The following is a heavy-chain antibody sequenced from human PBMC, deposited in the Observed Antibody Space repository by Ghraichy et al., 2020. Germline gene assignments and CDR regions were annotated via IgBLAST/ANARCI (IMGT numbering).Heavy chain of an antibody. CDR3: ARLYREWFHYYYYGMDV. CDR1: GYTFTSYG. Sequence: ASVKVSCKASGYTFTSYGISWVRQAPGQGLEWMGWISAYNGNTNYAQKLQGRVTMTTDTSTSTAYMELRSLRSDDTAVYYCARLYREWFHYYYYGMDVWGQGTTVTVSS. CDR2: ISAYNGNT. V-gene: IGHV1-18*01. D-gene: IGHD3-3*01. J-gene: IGHJ6*02.